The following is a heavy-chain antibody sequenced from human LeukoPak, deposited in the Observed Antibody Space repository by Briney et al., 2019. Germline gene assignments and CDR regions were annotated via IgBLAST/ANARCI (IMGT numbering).Heavy chain of an antibody. J-gene: IGHJ4*02. CDR1: GFTFSSYG. Sequence: GGSLRLSCAASGFTFSSYGMSWVRQAPGKGLEWVSAIGGSGGSTYYADSVKGRFTISRDNSKNTLYLQMNSLRAEDTAVYYCAKLGDSAYYDSWGQGTLVTVSS. CDR2: IGGSGGST. CDR3: AKLGDSAYYDS. D-gene: IGHD3-22*01. V-gene: IGHV3-23*01.